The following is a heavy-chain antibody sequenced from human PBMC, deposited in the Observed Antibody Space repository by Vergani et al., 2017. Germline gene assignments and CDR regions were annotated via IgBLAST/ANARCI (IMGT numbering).Heavy chain of an antibody. CDR3: ARSRGYCSGGSCYTSIIDAFDI. Sequence: QVQLQESGPGLVKPSETLSLTCTVSGGSISSSSYYWGWIRQPPGKGLEWIGSIYYSGSTYYNPSLKSRVTISVDTSKNQFSLKLSSVTAADTAVYYCARSRGYCSGGSCYTSIIDAFDIWGQGTMVTVSS. V-gene: IGHV4-39*01. D-gene: IGHD2-15*01. CDR1: GGSISSSSYY. CDR2: IYYSGST. J-gene: IGHJ3*02.